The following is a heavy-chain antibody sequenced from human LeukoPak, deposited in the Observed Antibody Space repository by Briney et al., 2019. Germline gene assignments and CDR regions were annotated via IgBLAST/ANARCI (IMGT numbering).Heavy chain of an antibody. V-gene: IGHV3-30*02. J-gene: IGHJ4*02. D-gene: IGHD5-12*01. CDR1: GFTFSSYG. CDR2: IRYDGSNK. Sequence: GGSLRLSCAASGFTFSSYGMHWVRQAPGKGLEWVAFIRYDGSNKYYADPVKGRFTISRDNSKNTLYLQMNSLRAEDTAVYYCARGPSGYHNTGGQGTLVTVSS. CDR3: ARGPSGYHNT.